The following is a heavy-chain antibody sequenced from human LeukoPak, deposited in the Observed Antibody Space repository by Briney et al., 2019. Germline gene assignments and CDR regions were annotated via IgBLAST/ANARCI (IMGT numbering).Heavy chain of an antibody. J-gene: IGHJ4*02. Sequence: SVKVSCKASAGTFSSYTISWVRQAPGQGLEWMGRIIPILGIATYAQKFQGRVTITADKSTSTAYMELSSLRSEDTAVYYCARYQYYYDSSGYPVDYWGQGTLVTVSS. V-gene: IGHV1-69*02. D-gene: IGHD3-22*01. CDR2: IIPILGIA. CDR1: AGTFSSYT. CDR3: ARYQYYYDSSGYPVDY.